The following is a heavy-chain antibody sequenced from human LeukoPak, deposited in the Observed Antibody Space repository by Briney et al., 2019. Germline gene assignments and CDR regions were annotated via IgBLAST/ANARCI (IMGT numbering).Heavy chain of an antibody. CDR3: ARVVSITIFGVANDLFDY. J-gene: IGHJ4*02. Sequence: ASVKVSFKASGSTFTGYYMHWVRQAPGQGLEWMGWINPNSGGTNYAQKFQGRVTMTRDTSISTAYMELSRLRSDDTAVYYCARVVSITIFGVANDLFDYWGQGTLVTVSS. V-gene: IGHV1-2*02. CDR2: INPNSGGT. CDR1: GSTFTGYY. D-gene: IGHD3-3*01.